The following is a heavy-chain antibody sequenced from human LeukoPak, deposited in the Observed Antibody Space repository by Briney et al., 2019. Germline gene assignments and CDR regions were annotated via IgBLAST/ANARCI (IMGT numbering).Heavy chain of an antibody. CDR3: ARVRTTMVRGVIITGRFDP. CDR2: MNPNSGNT. D-gene: IGHD3-10*01. CDR1: GYTFTSYD. J-gene: IGHJ5*02. V-gene: IGHV1-8*01. Sequence: AASVKVSCKASGYTFTSYDINWVRQATGQGLEWMGWMNPNSGNTGYAQKFQGRVTMTRNTSISTAYMELSSLRSEDTAVYYCARVRTTMVRGVIITGRFDPWGQGTLVNVSS.